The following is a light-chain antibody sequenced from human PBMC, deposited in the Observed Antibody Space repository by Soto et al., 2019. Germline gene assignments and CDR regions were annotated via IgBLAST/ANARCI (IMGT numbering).Light chain of an antibody. CDR2: KAS. V-gene: IGKV1-5*03. J-gene: IGKJ1*01. Sequence: DIQMTQSPSTLSASVGDRVIITCRASQSITTWLAWYQQKPGKAPNLLIYKASTLKSGVPLRFSGSGSGTEFTLTISSLQPDHFATYYCQQYDNDSWTFGQGTKVEIK. CDR1: QSITTW. CDR3: QQYDNDSWT.